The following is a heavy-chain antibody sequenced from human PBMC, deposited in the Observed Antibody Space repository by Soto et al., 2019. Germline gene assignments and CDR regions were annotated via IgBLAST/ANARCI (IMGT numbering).Heavy chain of an antibody. CDR2: ISAYNGNT. CDR1: GYTFTSYG. V-gene: IGHV1-18*04. CDR3: ARDLLGNSPYYHDRNRAFDI. J-gene: IGHJ3*02. D-gene: IGHD3-22*01. Sequence: ASVKVSCKASGYTFTSYGISWVRQAPGQGLEWMGWISAYNGNTNYAQKLQGRVTMTTDTSTSTAYMELRSLRSDDTAVYYCARDLLGNSPYYHDRNRAFDIWGQGTMVIVS.